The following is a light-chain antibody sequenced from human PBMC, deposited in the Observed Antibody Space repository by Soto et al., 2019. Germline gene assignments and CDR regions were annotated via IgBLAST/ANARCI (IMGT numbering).Light chain of an antibody. CDR2: LGS. CDR3: MQALQTPYT. CDR1: QSLLHSNGYNY. Sequence: DIVMTQSPLSLPVTPGEPASISCRSSQSLLHSNGYNYLGWYLQKPGQSPQLLIYLGSNRTSGVPGRFSGSGSGTHFTLKISRVEAEDVGVYYCMQALQTPYTFGQGTKLEI. J-gene: IGKJ2*01. V-gene: IGKV2-28*01.